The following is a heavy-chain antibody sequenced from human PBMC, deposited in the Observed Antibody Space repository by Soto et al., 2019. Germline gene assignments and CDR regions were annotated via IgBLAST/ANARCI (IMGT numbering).Heavy chain of an antibody. J-gene: IGHJ6*02. D-gene: IGHD6-13*01. CDR2: ISSSGGAI. CDR1: GFIFSDYT. CDR3: ARDHGGSTWFVGVYYFSGMDV. V-gene: IGHV3-48*02. Sequence: GGSLRLSCAASGFIFSDYTMTWVRQAPGRGLEFVSHISSSGGAIFYAESVKGRFTVSRDNAKNSLYLQMNSLRDEDTAVYFCARDHGGSTWFVGVYYFSGMDVRGQGTAVTVSS.